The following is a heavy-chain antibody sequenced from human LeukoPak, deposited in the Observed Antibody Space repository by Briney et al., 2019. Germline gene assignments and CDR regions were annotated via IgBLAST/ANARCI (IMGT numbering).Heavy chain of an antibody. V-gene: IGHV4-38-2*02. CDR3: ARDLRDKIDY. Sequence: SETLSLTCTVSGYSISTGYYWDWIRQPPGKGLEWIGTFYHGGSTYYNPSLKSRVTISVDTSKNQFSLKLSSVTAADTAVYYCARDLRDKIDYWGQGTLVTVSS. CDR2: FYHGGST. J-gene: IGHJ4*02. CDR1: GYSISTGYY. D-gene: IGHD5-12*01.